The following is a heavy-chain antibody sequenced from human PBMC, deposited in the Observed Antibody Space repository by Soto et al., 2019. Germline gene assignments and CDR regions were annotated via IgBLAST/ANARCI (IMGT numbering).Heavy chain of an antibody. CDR2: ISSSSSTI. CDR1: GFTFSSYS. Sequence: HPGGSLRLSCAASGFTFSSYSMNWVRQAPGKGLEWVSYISSSSSTIYYADSVKGRFTISRDNAKNSLYLQMNSLRDEDTAVYYCARDLFNWNDVESFDYWGQGTLVTVS. J-gene: IGHJ4*02. CDR3: ARDLFNWNDVESFDY. D-gene: IGHD1-1*01. V-gene: IGHV3-48*02.